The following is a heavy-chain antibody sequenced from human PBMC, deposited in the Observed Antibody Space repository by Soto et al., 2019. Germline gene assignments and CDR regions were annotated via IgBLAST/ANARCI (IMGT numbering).Heavy chain of an antibody. CDR1: GFTFRTYD. J-gene: IGHJ6*02. CDR3: ARERYYGLGSYSYYYGMDV. CDR2: TDTAGHT. D-gene: IGHD3-10*01. V-gene: IGHV3-13*01. Sequence: GGSLRLSCVASGFTFRTYDMHWVRQPTGEGLEWISTTDTAGHTYYLGSVKGRFTVSRENAENSLYLQMNSLGVGDTAVYYCARERYYGLGSYSYYYGMDVWGQGTPVTVSS.